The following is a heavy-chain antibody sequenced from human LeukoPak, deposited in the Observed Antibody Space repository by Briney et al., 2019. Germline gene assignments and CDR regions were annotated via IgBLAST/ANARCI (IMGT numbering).Heavy chain of an antibody. V-gene: IGHV4-38-2*02. CDR1: GYSISSGYY. D-gene: IGHD2-8*01. Sequence: SETLSLTCTVSGYSISSGYYWGWIRQPPGEGLGGIGSIYHSGSTYYNPSLKSRVTISVDTSKNQFSLKLSSVTAADTAVYYCATVFYNTTYYFDYWGQGTLVTVSS. CDR3: ATVFYNTTYYFDY. J-gene: IGHJ4*02. CDR2: IYHSGST.